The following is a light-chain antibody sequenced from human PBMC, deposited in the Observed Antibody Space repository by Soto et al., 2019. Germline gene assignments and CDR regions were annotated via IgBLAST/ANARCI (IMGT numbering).Light chain of an antibody. J-gene: IGKJ4*01. Sequence: DIVMTQTPLSLSVTPGQPASISCKSSQSLLDSDGKTFLYWYVHKPGHPPQLLIYEVSNRFAGVPERFSGSGSETDFTREISRVEADDVAMYYCMQSLQLPLTFGGGTRVDIK. V-gene: IGKV2D-29*01. CDR1: QSLLDSDGKTF. CDR2: EVS. CDR3: MQSLQLPLT.